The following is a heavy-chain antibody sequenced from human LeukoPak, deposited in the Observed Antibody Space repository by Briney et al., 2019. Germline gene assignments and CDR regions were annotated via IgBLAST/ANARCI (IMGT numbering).Heavy chain of an antibody. CDR2: IRYDGSNK. J-gene: IGHJ4*02. D-gene: IGHD2-2*01. CDR3: AKDQCSSTSCSPFDY. V-gene: IGHV3-30*02. Sequence: QAGGSLRLSCAASGFTFSSYGMHWVRQAPGKGLEWVAFIRYDGSNKYYADSVKGRFTISRDNSKNTLYLQMNSLRAEDTAVYYCAKDQCSSTSCSPFDYWGQGTLVTVSS. CDR1: GFTFSSYG.